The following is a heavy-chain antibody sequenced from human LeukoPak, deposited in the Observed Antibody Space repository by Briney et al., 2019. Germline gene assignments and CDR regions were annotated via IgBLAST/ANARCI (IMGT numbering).Heavy chain of an antibody. Sequence: GASVKVSCKASGYTFTGYYMHWVRQAPGQGLEWMGRINPNSGGTNYAQKFQGRVTMTRDTSISTAYMELSRLRSEDTAVYYCARSWIQLWLSSGFDYWGQGTLVTVSS. CDR3: ARSWIQLWLSSGFDY. CDR2: INPNSGGT. CDR1: GYTFTGYY. J-gene: IGHJ4*02. D-gene: IGHD5-18*01. V-gene: IGHV1-2*06.